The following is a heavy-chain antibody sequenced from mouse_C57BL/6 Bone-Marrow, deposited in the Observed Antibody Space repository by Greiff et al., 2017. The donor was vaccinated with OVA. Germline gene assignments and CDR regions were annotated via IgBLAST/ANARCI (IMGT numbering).Heavy chain of an antibody. Sequence: EVKLMESEGGLVQPGSSMKLSCTASGFTFSDYYMAWVRQVPEKGLEWVANINYDGSSTYYLDSLKSRFIISRDNAKNILYLQMSSLKSEDTATYYCARVGGSSYLGYYFDYWGQGTTLTVSS. V-gene: IGHV5-16*01. D-gene: IGHD1-1*01. CDR1: GFTFSDYY. CDR2: INYDGSST. CDR3: ARVGGSSYLGYYFDY. J-gene: IGHJ2*01.